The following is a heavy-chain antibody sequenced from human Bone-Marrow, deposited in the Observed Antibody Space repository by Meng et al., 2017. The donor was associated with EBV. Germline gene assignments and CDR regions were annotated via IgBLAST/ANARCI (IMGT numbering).Heavy chain of an antibody. V-gene: IGHV4-39*07. CDR2: IYLSGST. CDR1: GASISTSNYY. D-gene: IGHD5-18*01. Sequence: QRQRQESGPGLVKPSETLSLTGTVSGASISTSNYYWGWIRQPPEKGLEWIGSIYLSGSTYYNPSLKSRITISVDTSKNQFSLKLNSVTAADTAVYYCARGGDTAMMTPFLLDWGQGTLVTVSS. J-gene: IGHJ4*02. CDR3: ARGGDTAMMTPFLLD.